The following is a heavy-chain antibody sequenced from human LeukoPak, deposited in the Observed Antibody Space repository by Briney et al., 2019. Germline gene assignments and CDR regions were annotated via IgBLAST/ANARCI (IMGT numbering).Heavy chain of an antibody. D-gene: IGHD6-13*01. CDR1: GGSISSGGYY. J-gene: IGHJ2*01. Sequence: SETLSPTCTVSGGSISSGGYYWSWIRQHPGKGLEWIGYIYYSGSTYYNPSLKSRVTISVDTSKNQFSLKLSSVTAADTAVYYCGAAAGTWYFDLWGRGTLVTVSS. CDR3: GAAAGTWYFDL. CDR2: IYYSGST. V-gene: IGHV4-31*03.